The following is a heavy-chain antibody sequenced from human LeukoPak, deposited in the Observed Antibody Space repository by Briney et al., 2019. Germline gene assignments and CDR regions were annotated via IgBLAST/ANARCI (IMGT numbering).Heavy chain of an antibody. D-gene: IGHD4-17*01. Sequence: ASVKVSCKASGYTFTCYYMHWVRQAPGQGLEWMGWINPNSGGTNYAQKFQGRVTMTRDTSISTAYMELSSLRSEDTAVYYCATNPIGGLYGETLGYFQHWGQGTLVTVSS. CDR3: ATNPIGGLYGETLGYFQH. CDR2: INPNSGGT. J-gene: IGHJ1*01. CDR1: GYTFTCYY. V-gene: IGHV1-2*02.